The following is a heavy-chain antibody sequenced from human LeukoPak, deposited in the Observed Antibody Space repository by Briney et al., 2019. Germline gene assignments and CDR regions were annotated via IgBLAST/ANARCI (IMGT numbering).Heavy chain of an antibody. Sequence: GGSLRLSCAASGFTFSNYAMHWVRQAPGKGLEWLAYIRYDGSSKYYADFVKGRFTISRDNAKNSLYLQMNSLRAEDTAVYYCGRVKEASAFDIWGQGTMVTVSS. D-gene: IGHD5-12*01. CDR1: GFTFSNYA. J-gene: IGHJ3*02. V-gene: IGHV3-30*02. CDR2: IRYDGSSK. CDR3: GRVKEASAFDI.